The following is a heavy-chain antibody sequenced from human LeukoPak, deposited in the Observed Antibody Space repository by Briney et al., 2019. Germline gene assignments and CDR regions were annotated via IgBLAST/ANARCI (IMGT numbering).Heavy chain of an antibody. Sequence: SVKVSCKASGGTFSSYAISWVRQAPGQGLEWVGGVIPIFGTANYAQKFQGRVTITADESTSTAYMELSSLRSEDTAVYYCARSSEKGDAFDIWGQGTMVTVSS. CDR1: GGTFSSYA. J-gene: IGHJ3*02. V-gene: IGHV1-69*01. CDR2: VIPIFGTA. CDR3: ARSSEKGDAFDI.